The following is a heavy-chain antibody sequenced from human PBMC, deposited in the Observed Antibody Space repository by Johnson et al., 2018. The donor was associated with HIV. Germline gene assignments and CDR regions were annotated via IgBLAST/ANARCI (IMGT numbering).Heavy chain of an antibody. CDR1: GFTVSSNY. J-gene: IGHJ3*02. CDR2: IRYDESNE. D-gene: IGHD2-15*01. Sequence: VPLVESGGGVVPPGRSLRLSCAASGFTVSSNYMSWVRQAPGKGLEWVAFIRYDESNEYYADSVKGRFTISRDNSKNTLYLQMNSLRAEDTAVYYCAKEGRGGAFDIWGQGTMVTVSS. V-gene: IGHV3-30*02. CDR3: AKEGRGGAFDI.